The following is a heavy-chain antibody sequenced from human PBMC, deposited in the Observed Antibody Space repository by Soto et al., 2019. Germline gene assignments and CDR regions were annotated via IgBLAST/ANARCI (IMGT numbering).Heavy chain of an antibody. J-gene: IGHJ5*02. D-gene: IGHD3-10*01. CDR2: IKSKTDGGTT. Sequence: GGSLRLSCAASGFTFSNAWMNWVRQAPGKGLEWVGRIKSKTDGGTTDYAAPVKGRFTTSRDDSKNTLYLQMNSLKTEDTAVYYCTTPPDGPFGETPNWFDPWGQGTLVTVSS. V-gene: IGHV3-15*07. CDR1: GFTFSNAW. CDR3: TTPPDGPFGETPNWFDP.